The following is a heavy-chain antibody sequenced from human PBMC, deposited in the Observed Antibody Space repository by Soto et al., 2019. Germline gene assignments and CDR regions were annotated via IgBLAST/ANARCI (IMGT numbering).Heavy chain of an antibody. J-gene: IGHJ4*02. CDR1: GGTFSSYT. D-gene: IGHD3-22*01. Sequence: QVQLVQSGAEVKKPGSSVKVSCKASGGTFSSYTISWVRQAPGQGLEWMGRIIPILGIANYAQKFQGRVTITAVKSTSTAYMELSSLRSEDTAVYYCARAATYDSSGYGLGYWGQGTLVTVSS. CDR2: IIPILGIA. V-gene: IGHV1-69*02. CDR3: ARAATYDSSGYGLGY.